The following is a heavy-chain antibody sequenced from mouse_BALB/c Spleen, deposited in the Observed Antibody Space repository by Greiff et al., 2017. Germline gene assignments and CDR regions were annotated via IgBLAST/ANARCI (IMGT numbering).Heavy chain of an antibody. CDR3: VYDYGGY. CDR1: GYTFTSYT. CDR2: INPSSGYT. V-gene: IGHV1-4*02. D-gene: IGHD2-4*01. J-gene: IGHJ3*01. Sequence: QVQLQQSAAELARPGASVKMSCKASGYTFTSYTMHWVIQRPGQGLEWIGYINPSSGYTEYNQKFKDKTTLTADKSSSTAYMHLSSLTSEDSAVYYGVYDYGGYWGQGTLVTVSA.